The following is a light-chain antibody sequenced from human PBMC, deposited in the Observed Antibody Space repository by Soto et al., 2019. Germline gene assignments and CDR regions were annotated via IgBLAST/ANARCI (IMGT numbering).Light chain of an antibody. CDR1: SSDVGNYKY. V-gene: IGLV2-8*01. J-gene: IGLJ2*01. CDR3: NSYAGSNNVL. CDR2: EVS. Sequence: QSALTQPPSASGSPGQSVTISCTGTSSDVGNYKYVSWYQQHPGKAPKLMIYEVSKRRSGVHDRFSGSKSGNTASLTVSELQAEDDADYYCNSYAGSNNVLFGGGTKHTVL.